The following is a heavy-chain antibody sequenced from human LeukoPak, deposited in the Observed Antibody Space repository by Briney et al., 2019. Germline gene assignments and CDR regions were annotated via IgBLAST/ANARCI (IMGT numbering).Heavy chain of an antibody. CDR2: IISSSSYI. CDR1: GFTFSSYS. Sequence: GGSLRLSCAASGFTFSSYSMNWVRQAPGKGLEWVSSIISSSSYIYYADSVKGRFTISRDNAKNSLYLQMNSLRAEDTAVYYCARYTYYYDSSKVAFDIWGEGTMVTVSS. J-gene: IGHJ3*02. CDR3: ARYTYYYDSSKVAFDI. D-gene: IGHD3-22*01. V-gene: IGHV3-21*01.